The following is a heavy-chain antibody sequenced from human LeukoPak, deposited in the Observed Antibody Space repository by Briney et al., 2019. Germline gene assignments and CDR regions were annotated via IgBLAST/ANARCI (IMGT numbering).Heavy chain of an antibody. CDR2: IHKDATT. J-gene: IGHJ4*02. Sequence: GGSLRLSCATSGFAFDDYAMHWVRQAPGKVPEWVPLIHKDATTHYLESVKGRFAISRDNNRKSLYLQMNSLTTEDTALYYCAKTRRSRTEYADFDRWGQGTLVNVSS. D-gene: IGHD1-14*01. CDR1: GFAFDDYA. V-gene: IGHV3-43*02. CDR3: AKTRRSRTEYADFDR.